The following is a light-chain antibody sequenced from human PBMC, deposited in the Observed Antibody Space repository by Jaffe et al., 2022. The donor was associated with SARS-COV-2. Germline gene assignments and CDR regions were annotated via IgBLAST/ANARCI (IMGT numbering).Light chain of an antibody. CDR2: DVS. CDR1: SSDVGFYNY. V-gene: IGLV2-14*03. J-gene: IGLJ2*01. Sequence: QSALTQPASVSGSPGQSITISCAGTSSDVGFYNYVSWYQQHPGKAPKLMIYDVSYRPSGVSDRFSGSKSGNTASLTVSGLQAEDEADYYCSSYTSRNTVLFGGGTKLTVL. CDR3: SSYTSRNTVL.